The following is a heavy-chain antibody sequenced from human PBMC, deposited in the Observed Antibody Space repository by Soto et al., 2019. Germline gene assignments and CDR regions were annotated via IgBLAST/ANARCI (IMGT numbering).Heavy chain of an antibody. V-gene: IGHV1-18*01. Sequence: AAPVKGSFKAFGITLSSYGISWVRQAPGQGLEWMGWISAYNGNTNYAQKLQGRVTMTTDTSTSTAYMELRSLRSDDTAVYYCARADLDAFDIWGQGTMVTVSS. CDR1: GITLSSYG. CDR2: ISAYNGNT. J-gene: IGHJ3*02. CDR3: ARADLDAFDI.